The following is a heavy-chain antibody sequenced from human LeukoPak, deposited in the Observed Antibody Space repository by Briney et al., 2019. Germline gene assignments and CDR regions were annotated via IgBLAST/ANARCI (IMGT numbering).Heavy chain of an antibody. Sequence: SETLSLTCTVSGGSISSGGYYWSWIRQHPGKGLEWIGYIYYSGSTYYNPSLKSRVTISVDTSKNQFSLKLSSVTAADTAVYYCARVKGEYLYYYYMDVWGKGTTVTVAS. CDR3: ARVKGEYLYYYYMDV. D-gene: IGHD6-6*01. J-gene: IGHJ6*03. CDR1: GGSISSGGYY. V-gene: IGHV4-31*03. CDR2: IYYSGST.